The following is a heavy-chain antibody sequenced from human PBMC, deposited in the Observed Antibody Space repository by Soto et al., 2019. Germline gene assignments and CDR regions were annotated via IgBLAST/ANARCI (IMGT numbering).Heavy chain of an antibody. CDR1: GGSISSSSYY. Sequence: QLQLQESGPGLVKPSETLSLTCTVSGGSISSSSYYWGWIRQPPGKGLEWIGSIYYSGSTYYNPSPKRRVTISVDTSKNQFSLKLSSVTAADTAVYYCARRLYYGSGSYSIDYWGQGSPVTVSS. J-gene: IGHJ4*02. CDR3: ARRLYYGSGSYSIDY. CDR2: IYYSGST. V-gene: IGHV4-39*01. D-gene: IGHD3-10*01.